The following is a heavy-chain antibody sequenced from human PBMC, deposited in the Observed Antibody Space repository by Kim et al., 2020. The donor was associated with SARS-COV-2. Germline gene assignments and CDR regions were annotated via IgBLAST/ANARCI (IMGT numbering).Heavy chain of an antibody. Sequence: SETLSLTCAVYGGSFSGYYWSWIRQPPGKELEWIGEINHSGSTNYNPSLKSRVTISVDTSKNQFSLKLSSVTAADTAVYYCARGLSSSWSQYNWFDPWGQGTLVTVSS. V-gene: IGHV4-34*01. CDR1: GGSFSGYY. J-gene: IGHJ5*02. CDR3: ARGLSSSWSQYNWFDP. D-gene: IGHD6-13*01. CDR2: INHSGST.